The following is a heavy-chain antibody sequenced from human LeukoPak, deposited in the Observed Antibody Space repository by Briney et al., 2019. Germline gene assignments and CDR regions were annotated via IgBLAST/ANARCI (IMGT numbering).Heavy chain of an antibody. D-gene: IGHD6-19*01. CDR2: IYYSGST. V-gene: IGHV4-39*01. J-gene: IGHJ4*02. CDR1: GGSISSSSYY. CDR3: ARHRDLYSSGWYWEYYFDY. Sequence: ASETLSLTCTVSGGSISSSSYYWGWIRQPPGKGLEWIVSIYYSGSTYYNPSLKSRVTISVDTSKNQFSLKLSSVTAADTAVYYCARHRDLYSSGWYWEYYFDYWGQGTLVTVSS.